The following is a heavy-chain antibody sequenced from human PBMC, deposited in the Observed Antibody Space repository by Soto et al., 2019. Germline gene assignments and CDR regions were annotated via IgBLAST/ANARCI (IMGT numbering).Heavy chain of an antibody. CDR3: ARGYCSGSTCYSGGY. J-gene: IGHJ4*02. D-gene: IGHD2-15*01. CDR2: IASNGNTI. V-gene: IGHV3-48*03. Sequence: ESGGGLVQPGGSLRLSCAASGFIFSNYEMNWVRQAPGTGLEWLSYIASNGNTIYYANSVKGRFTVSRDNAKGSLYLQMNSLRAADTAVYYCARGYCSGSTCYSGGYWGQGTLVTVSS. CDR1: GFIFSNYE.